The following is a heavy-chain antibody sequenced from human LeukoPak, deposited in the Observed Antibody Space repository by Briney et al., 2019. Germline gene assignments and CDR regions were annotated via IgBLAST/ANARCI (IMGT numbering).Heavy chain of an antibody. Sequence: PGGSLRLSCAASGFTVSSTYMSWVRQAPGKGLEWVSVIYSGGTTYYADSVKGRFTISRDNSKNTLYLQMNGLRTEDTAVYYCARDLYDYGSYWGQGTLVTVSS. J-gene: IGHJ4*02. CDR1: GFTVSSTY. D-gene: IGHD4/OR15-4a*01. V-gene: IGHV3-66*01. CDR3: ARDLYDYGSY. CDR2: IYSGGTT.